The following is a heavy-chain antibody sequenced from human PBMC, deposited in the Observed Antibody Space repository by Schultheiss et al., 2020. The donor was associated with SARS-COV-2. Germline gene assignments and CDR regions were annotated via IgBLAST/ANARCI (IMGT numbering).Heavy chain of an antibody. D-gene: IGHD3-3*01. Sequence: GSLRLSCTVSGGSISSSSYYWGWIRQPPGKGLEWIGSIYYSGSTNYNPSLKSRVTISVDTSKHQFSLRLRSATAADTAVYYCASGVYRFLEWQERDYWGQGTLVTVSS. CDR3: ASGVYRFLEWQERDY. CDR2: IYYSGST. V-gene: IGHV4-39*07. J-gene: IGHJ4*02. CDR1: GGSISSSSYY.